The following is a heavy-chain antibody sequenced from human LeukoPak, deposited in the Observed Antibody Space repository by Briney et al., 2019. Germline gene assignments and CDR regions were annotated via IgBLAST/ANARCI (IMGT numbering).Heavy chain of an antibody. V-gene: IGHV4-34*01. Sequence: PSETLSLTCAVSGGSFTGSFSTYYWSWIRQPPGKGLEWIGEINHSGSTTYNPSLKSRVTISIDTSKNHFSLKLRSVTAADTAMYYCARNGWYSVDYWGQGTQVIVSS. D-gene: IGHD6-19*01. CDR2: INHSGST. J-gene: IGHJ4*02. CDR1: GGSFTGSFSTYY. CDR3: ARNGWYSVDY.